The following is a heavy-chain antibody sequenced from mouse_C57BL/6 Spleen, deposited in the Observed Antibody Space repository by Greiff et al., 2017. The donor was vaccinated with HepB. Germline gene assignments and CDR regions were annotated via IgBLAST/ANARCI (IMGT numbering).Heavy chain of an antibody. CDR1: GYTFTSYW. J-gene: IGHJ4*01. D-gene: IGHD2-5*01. Sequence: QVQLQQPGAELVMPGASVKLSCKASGYTFTSYWMHWVKQRPGQGLEWIGEIDPSDSYTNYTQKFKGKSTLTVDNSSSTAYMQLSSLTSEDSAVYYCARRGYYSNSHAMDYWGQGTSVTVSS. V-gene: IGHV1-69*01. CDR3: ARRGYYSNSHAMDY. CDR2: IDPSDSYT.